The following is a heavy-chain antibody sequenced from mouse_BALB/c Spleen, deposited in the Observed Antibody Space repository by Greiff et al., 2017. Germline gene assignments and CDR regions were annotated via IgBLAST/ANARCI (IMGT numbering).Heavy chain of an antibody. Sequence: EVKLQESGPGLVKPSQSLSLTCTVTGYSITSDYAWNWIRQFPGNKLEWMGYISYSGSTSYNPSLKSRISITRDTSKNQFFLQLNSVTTEDTATYYCARGIIPYDYAYAMDYWGQGTSVTVSS. CDR3: ARGIIPYDYAYAMDY. J-gene: IGHJ4*01. CDR2: ISYSGST. V-gene: IGHV3-2*02. CDR1: GYSITSDYA. D-gene: IGHD2-4*01.